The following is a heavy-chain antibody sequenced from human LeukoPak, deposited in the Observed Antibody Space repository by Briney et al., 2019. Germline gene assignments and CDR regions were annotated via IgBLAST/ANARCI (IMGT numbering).Heavy chain of an antibody. V-gene: IGHV1-2*02. J-gene: IGHJ3*02. CDR2: INPNSGGT. CDR1: GYTFTGYY. Sequence: ASVKVSCKASGYTFTGYYMHWVRQAPGQGLEWMGWINPNSGGTNYAQKFQGRVTMTRDTSITTAYMELSRLRSDDTAVYYCARVRHCSSTSCYPLDAFDIWGQGTMVTVS. CDR3: ARVRHCSSTSCYPLDAFDI. D-gene: IGHD2-2*01.